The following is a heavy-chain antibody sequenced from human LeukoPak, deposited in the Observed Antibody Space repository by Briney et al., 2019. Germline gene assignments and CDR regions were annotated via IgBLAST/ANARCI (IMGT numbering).Heavy chain of an antibody. CDR1: GFIFNNYG. J-gene: IGHJ4*02. Sequence: GGTPRLSCAASGFIFNNYGMNWVRQAPGKGLEWVSGISGSGVTTYYADSVKGRFTISRDNSKNTLYLQMNSLRAEDTAVYYCARGRNFDYWGQGTLVTVSS. D-gene: IGHD1-14*01. CDR2: ISGSGVTT. CDR3: ARGRNFDY. V-gene: IGHV3-23*01.